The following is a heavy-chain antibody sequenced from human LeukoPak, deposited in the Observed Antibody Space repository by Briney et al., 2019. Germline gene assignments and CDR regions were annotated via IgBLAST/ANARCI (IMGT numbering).Heavy chain of an antibody. J-gene: IGHJ6*02. Sequence: ASVKVSCKASGYTFTDYTMHWLRQAPGQRLDWMGWINGGSGNTKYSPEFQGRVTITRDTSASTAYMELSSLRSEDTAVYYCARSSDSCSSTSCYASYYYYGMDVWGQGTTVTVSS. V-gene: IGHV1-3*01. CDR3: ARSSDSCSSTSCYASYYYYGMDV. CDR1: GYTFTDYT. CDR2: INGGSGNT. D-gene: IGHD2-2*01.